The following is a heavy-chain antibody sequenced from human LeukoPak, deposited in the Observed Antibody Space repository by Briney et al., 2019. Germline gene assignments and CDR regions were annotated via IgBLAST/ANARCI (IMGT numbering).Heavy chain of an antibody. CDR3: ASISGSYSPIDY. Sequence: WASVKVSCKASGYTFTSYGISWVRQAPGQGLEWMGRINPNSGGTNYAQKFQGRVTMTRDTSISTAYMELTRLRSDDTAVYYCASISGSYSPIDYWGQGTLVTVSS. CDR2: INPNSGGT. D-gene: IGHD1-26*01. J-gene: IGHJ4*02. CDR1: GYTFTSYG. V-gene: IGHV1-2*02.